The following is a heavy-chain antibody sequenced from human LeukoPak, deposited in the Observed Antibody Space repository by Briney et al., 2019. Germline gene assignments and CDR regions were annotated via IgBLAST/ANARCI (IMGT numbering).Heavy chain of an antibody. J-gene: IGHJ4*02. CDR2: IRQDGSEK. V-gene: IGHV3-7*01. CDR1: GFTISSYW. D-gene: IGHD5-12*01. CDR3: ARYSGRGEDY. Sequence: PGGSLRLSCAASGFTISSYWMTWVRQAPGKGLEWVANIRQDGSEKYYVDSVKGRFTISRDNAKNSLYLQMNSLRAEDTAVYYCARYSGRGEDYWGQGTLVTVSS.